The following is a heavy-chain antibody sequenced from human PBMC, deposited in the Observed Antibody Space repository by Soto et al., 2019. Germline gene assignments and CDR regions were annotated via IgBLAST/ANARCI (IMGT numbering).Heavy chain of an antibody. Sequence: QVQLVQSGAEVKKPGSSVKVSCKASGGTFSSYTISWVRQAPGQGLEWMGRIIPILGIANYAQKFQGRVTITADXXTXAXXMDLSSLRSEDTAVYYCARDRLDDTHNLGYYGMDVWGQGTTVTVSS. CDR3: ARDRLDDTHNLGYYGMDV. CDR1: GGTFSSYT. J-gene: IGHJ6*02. D-gene: IGHD3-22*01. V-gene: IGHV1-69*08. CDR2: IIPILGIA.